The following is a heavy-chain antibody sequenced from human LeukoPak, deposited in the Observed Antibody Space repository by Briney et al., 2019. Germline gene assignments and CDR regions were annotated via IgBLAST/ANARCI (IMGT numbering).Heavy chain of an antibody. CDR1: GFTVSSNY. D-gene: IGHD6-13*01. V-gene: IGHV3-66*01. CDR3: ARDGPGYSSSDAFDI. J-gene: IGHJ3*02. CDR2: IYSGGST. Sequence: PGGSLRLSCAASGFTVSSNYMSWVRQAPGKGLEWVSVIYSGGSTYYADSVKGRFTISRDNSKNTLYLQMNSLRAEDTAVYYCARDGPGYSSSDAFDIWGQGTMVTVSS.